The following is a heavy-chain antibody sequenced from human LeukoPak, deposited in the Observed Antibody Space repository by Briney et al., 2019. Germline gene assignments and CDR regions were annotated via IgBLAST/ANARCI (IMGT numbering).Heavy chain of an antibody. D-gene: IGHD3-10*01. Sequence: SETLSLTCAVYGGSFSGYYWSWIRQPPGKGLEWIGEINHSGSTNYNPSLESRVTISVDTSKNQFSLKLSSVTAADTAVYYCARGRLNYYGLGRNWFDPWGQGTLVTVSS. CDR1: GGSFSGYY. V-gene: IGHV4-34*01. CDR3: ARGRLNYYGLGRNWFDP. J-gene: IGHJ5*02. CDR2: INHSGST.